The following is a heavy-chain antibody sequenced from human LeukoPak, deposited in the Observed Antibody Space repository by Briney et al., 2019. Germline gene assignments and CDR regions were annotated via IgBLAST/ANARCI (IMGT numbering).Heavy chain of an antibody. J-gene: IGHJ4*02. CDR2: IYTSGST. Sequence: SETLSLTCTVSGGSISSYYWSWIRQPAGKGLEWIGRIYTSGSTNYNPSLKSRVTMSVDTSRNQFSLKLSSVTAADTAVYYCATQPSTRSGWYEGGLDYWGQGTLVTVSS. CDR3: ATQPSTRSGWYEGGLDY. D-gene: IGHD6-19*01. V-gene: IGHV4-4*07. CDR1: GGSISSYY.